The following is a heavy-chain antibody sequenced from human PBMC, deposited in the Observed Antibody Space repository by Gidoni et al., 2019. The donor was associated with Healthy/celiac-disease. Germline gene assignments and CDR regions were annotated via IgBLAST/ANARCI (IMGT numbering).Heavy chain of an antibody. CDR1: GGPFISYA. CDR3: ARVGTTPIGFDY. D-gene: IGHD1-26*01. J-gene: IGHJ4*02. Sequence: KVYCQPSGGPFISYAISRVRHAPGQGLEWMGGISPIFGTANYAQKFQGRVTITADESTSTAYMELSSLRSEDTAVYYCARVGTTPIGFDYWGQGTLVTVAS. CDR2: ISPIFGTA. V-gene: IGHV1-69*01.